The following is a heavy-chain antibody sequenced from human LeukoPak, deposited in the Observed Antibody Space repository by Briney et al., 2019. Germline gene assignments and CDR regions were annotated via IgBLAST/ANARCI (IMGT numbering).Heavy chain of an antibody. Sequence: GGSLRLSCAASGFTFNDYYMTWIRQAPGKGLECISYITAGGSDTYYADSVKGRFTVSRDNAKNSLYLQMNSLRPDDTAVYAREDGYMYYFDNWGQGTLVTVSS. CDR1: GFTFNDYY. J-gene: IGHJ4*02. D-gene: IGHD5-24*01. V-gene: IGHV3-11*01. CDR3: EDGYMYYFDN. CDR2: ITAGGSDT.